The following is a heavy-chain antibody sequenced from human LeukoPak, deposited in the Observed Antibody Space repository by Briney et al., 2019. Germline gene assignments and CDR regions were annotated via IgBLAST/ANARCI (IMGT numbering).Heavy chain of an antibody. V-gene: IGHV1-69*01. D-gene: IGHD3-10*01. J-gene: IGHJ4*02. Sequence: SVKVSCKASGGTFSSYGISWVRQAPGQGLEWMGGIIPSFGTANYAQKFQGRVTITADESTRTAYMELSSLRSEDTAVYYCARLSTGGHYYGSGFDYWGQGTLVTVSS. CDR1: GGTFSSYG. CDR2: IIPSFGTA. CDR3: ARLSTGGHYYGSGFDY.